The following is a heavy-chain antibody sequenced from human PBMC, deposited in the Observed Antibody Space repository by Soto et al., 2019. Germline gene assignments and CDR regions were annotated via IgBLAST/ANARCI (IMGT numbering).Heavy chain of an antibody. V-gene: IGHV3-7*03. CDR3: ARINSSGSY. CDR1: GLTFDTHW. D-gene: IGHD6-19*01. J-gene: IGHJ4*02. Sequence: TGGSLRLSCVASGLTFDTHWMSWVRQSPGKGLEWVAGIKEDGSQRYYVDSVRGRFTISRDNARNSLYLQMDGLRAEDTAVYYCARINSSGSYWGQGTLVTVSS. CDR2: IKEDGSQR.